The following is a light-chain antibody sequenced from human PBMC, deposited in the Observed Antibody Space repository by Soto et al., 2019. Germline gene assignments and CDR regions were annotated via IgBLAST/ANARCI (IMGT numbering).Light chain of an antibody. J-gene: IGKJ1*01. CDR2: SAS. CDR3: QQYNDWRT. Sequence: IVMTHSPATLSVSPGERATLSCRASQSISSNLAWYQQKPGQAPRVLIYSASTRATGIPARFSGSGSGTEFTLTISSLQSEDFAVYYCQQYNDWRTFGQGTKVDIK. V-gene: IGKV3-15*01. CDR1: QSISSN.